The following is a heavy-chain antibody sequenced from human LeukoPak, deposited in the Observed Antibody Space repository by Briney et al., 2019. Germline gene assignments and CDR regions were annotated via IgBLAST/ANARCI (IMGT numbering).Heavy chain of an antibody. CDR1: GGAFSSYT. J-gene: IGHJ6*03. V-gene: IGHV1-8*02. D-gene: IGHD3-9*01. CDR2: MNPNSGNT. CDR3: ARAPLYYDILTGYERYYYYYYMDV. Sequence: ASVKVSCKASGGAFSSYTISWVRQATGQGLEWMGWMNPNSGNTGYAQKFQGRVTMTRNTSISTAYMELSSLRSEDTAVYYCARAPLYYDILTGYERYYYYYYMDVWGKGTTVTVSS.